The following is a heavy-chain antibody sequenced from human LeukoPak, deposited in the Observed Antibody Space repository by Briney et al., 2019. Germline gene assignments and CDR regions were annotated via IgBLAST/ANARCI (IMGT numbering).Heavy chain of an antibody. CDR1: GGSISSYY. J-gene: IGHJ4*02. V-gene: IGHV4-59*12. CDR3: ARRDYDFWSGYYRPYGY. Sequence: PSETLSLTCTVSGGSISSYYWSWIRQPPGKGLEWIGYIYYSGSTNYNSSLKSRVTISVDTSKNQFSLKLSSVTAADTAVYYCARRDYDFWSGYYRPYGYWGQGTLVTVSS. CDR2: IYYSGST. D-gene: IGHD3-3*01.